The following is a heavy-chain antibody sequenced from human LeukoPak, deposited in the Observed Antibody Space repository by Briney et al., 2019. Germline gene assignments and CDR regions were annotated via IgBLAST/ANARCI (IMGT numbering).Heavy chain of an antibody. D-gene: IGHD5-18*01. CDR2: ISGSGGST. J-gene: IGHJ6*03. CDR1: GFTFSSYA. V-gene: IGHV3-23*01. Sequence: GGSLRLSCAASGFTFSSYAMSWVRQAPGKGLEWVSAISGSGGSTYYAGSVTGRFTISRDNSKNTLYLQMNSLRAEDTAVYYCAKGSGYSYGYDYYYYMDVWGKGTTVTVSS. CDR3: AKGSGYSYGYDYYYYMDV.